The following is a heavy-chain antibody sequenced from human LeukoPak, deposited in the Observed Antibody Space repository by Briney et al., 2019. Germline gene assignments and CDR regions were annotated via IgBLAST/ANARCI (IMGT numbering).Heavy chain of an antibody. CDR3: AREPYYYGSGSYLAPDY. J-gene: IGHJ4*02. V-gene: IGHV1-18*01. CDR2: ISAYNGNT. Sequence: ASVKVSCKASGYTFTSYGISWVRQAPGQGLEWMGWISAYNGNTNYAQKLQGRVTMTTDTSTSTAYMELRSLRSDDTAVYYCAREPYYYGSGSYLAPDYWGQGTPVTVSS. D-gene: IGHD3-10*01. CDR1: GYTFTSYG.